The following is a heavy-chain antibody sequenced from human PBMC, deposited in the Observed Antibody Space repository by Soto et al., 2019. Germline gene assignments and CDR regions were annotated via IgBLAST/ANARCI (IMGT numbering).Heavy chain of an antibody. V-gene: IGHV3-23*01. D-gene: IGHD3-9*01. CDR1: GFTFSSYA. CDR2: ISGSGATT. CDR3: AKLRYFDWSSYNWFEY. Sequence: GGSLRLSCAASGFTFSSYAMTWVRQAPGKGLEWVSGISGSGATTSYADSVKGRFTVSRDNSKNTLYLQMNSLRVEDTAVYYCAKLRYFDWSSYNWFEYWGQGAPVTVSS. J-gene: IGHJ5*01.